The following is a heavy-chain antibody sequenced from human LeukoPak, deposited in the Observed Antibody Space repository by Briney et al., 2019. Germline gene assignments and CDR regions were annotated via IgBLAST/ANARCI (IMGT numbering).Heavy chain of an antibody. CDR3: LRGDYSDY. D-gene: IGHD2-15*01. CDR2: MNPNSGNT. Sequence: GASVKVSCKASGYTFTSYEINWGRQATGQGLEWMGWMNPNSGNTVYAQKFQGRGTMTRNTSISTAYMELSSLRSEDTAVYYCLRGDYSDYWGQGTLVTVSS. J-gene: IGHJ4*02. CDR1: GYTFTSYE. V-gene: IGHV1-8*01.